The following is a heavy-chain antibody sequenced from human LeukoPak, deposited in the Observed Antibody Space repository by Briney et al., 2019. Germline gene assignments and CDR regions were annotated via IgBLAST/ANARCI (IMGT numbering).Heavy chain of an antibody. V-gene: IGHV4-34*01. D-gene: IGHD3-22*01. CDR2: INHSGST. CDR1: GGSFSGYY. CDR3: ARGWAYYYESSGSQPGYYFDF. Sequence: PSETLSLTCAVYGGSFSGYYWSWIRQPPGKGLEWIGEINHSGSTNYNPSLKSGVTISVDTSKNQFSLKLSSVTAADTAVYYCARGWAYYYESSGSQPGYYFDFWGQGTLVTVSS. J-gene: IGHJ4*02.